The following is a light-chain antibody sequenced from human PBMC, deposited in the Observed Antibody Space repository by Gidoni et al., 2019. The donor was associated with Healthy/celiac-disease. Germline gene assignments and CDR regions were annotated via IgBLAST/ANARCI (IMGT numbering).Light chain of an antibody. Sequence: DIVLTQSPATLSLSPGEIATLSCRASQSVSSYLAWYQQKPGQAPRLLIYDASNRATGIPARCSGSGSGTDFTLTISSLEPEDFAVYYCQQRSNWPPYTFGQGTKLEIK. CDR3: QQRSNWPPYT. CDR1: QSVSSY. J-gene: IGKJ2*01. V-gene: IGKV3-11*01. CDR2: DAS.